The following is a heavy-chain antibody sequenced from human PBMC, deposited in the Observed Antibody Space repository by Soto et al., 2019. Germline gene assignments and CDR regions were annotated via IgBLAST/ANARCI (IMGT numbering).Heavy chain of an antibody. V-gene: IGHV3-11*01. CDR2: ISSSGSTI. Sequence: PGGSLRLSCAASGFTFSDYYMSWIRQAPGKGLEWVSYISSSGSTIYYADSVKGRFTISRDNAKNSLYLQMNSLRAEDTAVCYCARDKANYYGSGSPYYYGMDVWGQGTTVTVSS. D-gene: IGHD3-10*01. J-gene: IGHJ6*02. CDR1: GFTFSDYY. CDR3: ARDKANYYGSGSPYYYGMDV.